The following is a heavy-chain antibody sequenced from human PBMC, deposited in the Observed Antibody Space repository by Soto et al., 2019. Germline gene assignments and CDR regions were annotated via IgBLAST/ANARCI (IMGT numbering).Heavy chain of an antibody. CDR3: ARHDGSRSTLY. V-gene: IGHV4-59*08. CDR2: IHSGST. Sequence: QVQLQESGPGLVKPSETLSLTCTVSDVSISSDYWNWIRPPPGKGLEWIGYIHSGSTNYNAPLRSLVTISVVTSKHQFTTNLSLVTAADTDVYFCARHDGSRSTLYWGQGTMVTVAS. D-gene: IGHD3-10*01. J-gene: IGHJ4*02. CDR1: DVSISSDY.